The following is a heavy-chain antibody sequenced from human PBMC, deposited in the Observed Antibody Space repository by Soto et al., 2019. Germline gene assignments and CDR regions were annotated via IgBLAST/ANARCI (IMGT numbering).Heavy chain of an antibody. V-gene: IGHV1-8*01. CDR3: ARAYGAGSFDF. D-gene: IGHD3-10*01. CDR1: GYTFRSYD. CDR2: VNPNTGIT. J-gene: IGHJ5*01. Sequence: QVQLVQSGAEVKKPGASVKVSCTGSGYTFRSYDIHWVRQATGQGLEWMGWVNPNTGITGYAQKFQGRVTMTRDMSKSSAYMEVNSLTSEDTAIYYCARAYGAGSFDFWGQGTLVSVSS.